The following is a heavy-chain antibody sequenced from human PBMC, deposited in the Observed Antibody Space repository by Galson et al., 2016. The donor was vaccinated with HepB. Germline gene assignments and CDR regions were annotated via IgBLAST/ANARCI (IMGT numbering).Heavy chain of an antibody. J-gene: IGHJ5*02. Sequence: VKVSCKVSGYTFTDYCIHWVQQAPGGGLEWMGLVDPEDGETMYAVKFQGRVTITADTSTDTAYMELSSLRSEDTAVYYCATMDIVTTSYWFDPWGQGTLVTVSS. CDR3: ATMDIVTTSYWFDP. CDR1: GYTFTDYC. V-gene: IGHV1-69-2*01. D-gene: IGHD5-12*01. CDR2: VDPEDGET.